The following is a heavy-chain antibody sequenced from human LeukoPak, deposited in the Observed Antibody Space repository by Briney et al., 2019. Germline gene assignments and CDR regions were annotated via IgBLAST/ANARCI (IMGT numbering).Heavy chain of an antibody. CDR3: ARHDAGIAARPFDN. D-gene: IGHD6-6*01. CDR2: IHASGPT. Sequence: SETLSLTCTVSGGSISTYYWSWIRRPPGKGLEWIAYIHASGPTNYNPSLKSRITVSVDTSKNQFSLKLSSVTAADTAVYYCARHDAGIAARPFDNWGQGTLVTVSS. CDR1: GGSISTYY. J-gene: IGHJ4*02. V-gene: IGHV4-4*09.